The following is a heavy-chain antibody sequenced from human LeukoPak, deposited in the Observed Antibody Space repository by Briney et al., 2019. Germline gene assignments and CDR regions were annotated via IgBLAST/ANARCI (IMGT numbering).Heavy chain of an antibody. Sequence: PGRSLRLSCAASGLTFDDYAMHWVRQAPGKGLEWVSGISWNSGSIGYADSVKGRFTISRDNAKNSLYLQMNSLRAEDTALYYCAKGDYGDYGHLDYWGQGTLVTVSS. V-gene: IGHV3-9*01. CDR3: AKGDYGDYGHLDY. CDR1: GLTFDDYA. CDR2: ISWNSGSI. D-gene: IGHD4-17*01. J-gene: IGHJ4*02.